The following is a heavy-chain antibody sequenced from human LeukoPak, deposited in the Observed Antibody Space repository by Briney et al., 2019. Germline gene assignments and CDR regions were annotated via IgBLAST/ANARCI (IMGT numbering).Heavy chain of an antibody. J-gene: IGHJ4*02. D-gene: IGHD3-16*02. CDR1: GFTFSSYD. V-gene: IGHV3-21*01. CDR2: ISSSSSYI. Sequence: GGSLRLSCAASGFTFSSYDMSWVRQAPGKGLEWVSSISSSSSYIYYAHSVKGRFTISRDNAKNSLYLQMNSLRAEDTAVYYCASGYPSCSYWGQGTLVTVSS. CDR3: ASGYPSCSY.